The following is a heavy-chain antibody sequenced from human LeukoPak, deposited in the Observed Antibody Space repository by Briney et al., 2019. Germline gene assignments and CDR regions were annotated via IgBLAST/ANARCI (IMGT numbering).Heavy chain of an antibody. D-gene: IGHD6-6*01. CDR2: ITGSGDST. CDR3: GKERYGSSSVVDY. Sequence: PGGSLRLSCAASGFTFSSNARNWVRQAPGKGLEWVSGITGSGDSTYYADSVKGRFTISRDNSKNTVYLQMNSLRVEDTAVYHCGKERYGSSSVVDYWGHGTLVTVSS. J-gene: IGHJ4*01. V-gene: IGHV3-23*01. CDR1: GFTFSSNA.